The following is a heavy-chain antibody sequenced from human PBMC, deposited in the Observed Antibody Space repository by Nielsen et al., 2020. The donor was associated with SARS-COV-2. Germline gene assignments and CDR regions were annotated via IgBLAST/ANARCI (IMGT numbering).Heavy chain of an antibody. V-gene: IGHV3-11*05. CDR3: ARADYCGGDYYPFDY. D-gene: IGHD2-21*02. CDR1: GFTFSDYY. Sequence: GESLKISCAASGFTFSDYYMSWIRRAPGKGLEWVSYISSSSSYTNYADSVKGRFTISRDNAKNSLYLQMNSLRAEDTAVYYCARADYCGGDYYPFDYWGQGTLVTVSS. J-gene: IGHJ4*02. CDR2: ISSSSSYT.